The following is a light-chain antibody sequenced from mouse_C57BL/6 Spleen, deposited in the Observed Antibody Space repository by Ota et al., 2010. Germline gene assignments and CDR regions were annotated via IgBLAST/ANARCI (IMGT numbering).Light chain of an antibody. CDR1: ENVGTY. CDR2: GAS. Sequence: IVMTQSHKFMSTSVGERVTLSCKASENVGTYVSWYQQKPEQSPKLLIYGASNRYTGVPDRFTGSGSATDFTLTISSVQAEDLADYHCGQSYSYPFTFGSGTKLEI. CDR3: GQSYSYPFT. J-gene: IGKJ4*01. V-gene: IGKV6-20*01.